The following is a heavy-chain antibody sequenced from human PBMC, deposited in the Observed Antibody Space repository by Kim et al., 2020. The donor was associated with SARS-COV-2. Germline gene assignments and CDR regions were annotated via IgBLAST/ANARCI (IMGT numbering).Heavy chain of an antibody. V-gene: IGHV1-18*01. CDR3: ARGVYSGYDYEDWDYYYGMDV. CDR1: GYTFTSYG. D-gene: IGHD5-12*01. Sequence: ASVKVSCKASGYTFTSYGISWVRQAPGQGLEWMGWISAYNGNTNYAQKLQGRVTMTTDTSTSTAYMELRSLRSDDTAVYYCARGVYSGYDYEDWDYYYGMDVWGQGTTVTVSS. J-gene: IGHJ6*02. CDR2: ISAYNGNT.